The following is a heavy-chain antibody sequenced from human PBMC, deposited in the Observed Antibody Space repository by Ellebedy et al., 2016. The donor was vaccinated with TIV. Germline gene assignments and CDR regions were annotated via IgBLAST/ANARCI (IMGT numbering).Heavy chain of an antibody. Sequence: SGPTLVKPTQTLTLTCTFSGFSLSTSGMRVSWIRQPPGKALEWLARIDWDDDKFYSPSLKSRLTVTKDTSKNQVVLTMTNMDPVDTATYYCAHRGGYCSSTSCLPAGWFDPWGQGTLVTVSS. J-gene: IGHJ5*02. CDR3: AHRGGYCSSTSCLPAGWFDP. D-gene: IGHD2-2*01. CDR2: IDWDDDK. CDR1: GFSLSTSGMR. V-gene: IGHV2-5*08.